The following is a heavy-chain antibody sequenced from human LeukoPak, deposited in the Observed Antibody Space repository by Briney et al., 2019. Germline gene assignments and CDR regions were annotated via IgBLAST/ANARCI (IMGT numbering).Heavy chain of an antibody. CDR3: ARGLDYDILTGYYRAPGEFDP. Sequence: PSETLSLTCAVYGGSFSGYYWSWIRQPPGKGLEWIGYIYYSGSTNYNPPLKSRVTISVDTSKNQFSLKLSSVTAADTAVYYCARGLDYDILTGYYRAPGEFDPWGQGTLVTVSS. CDR2: IYYSGST. V-gene: IGHV4-59*08. D-gene: IGHD3-9*01. CDR1: GGSFSGYY. J-gene: IGHJ5*02.